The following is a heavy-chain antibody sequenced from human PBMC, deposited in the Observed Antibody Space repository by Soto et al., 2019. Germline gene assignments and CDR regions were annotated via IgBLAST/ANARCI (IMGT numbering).Heavy chain of an antibody. CDR1: GFTFSTYA. D-gene: IGHD2-15*01. J-gene: IGHJ4*02. Sequence: EVQLMESGGGLVQPGGSKRLSCAASGFTFSTYAMNWVRQAPGKGLEWVSTISVSGDTTYYADSVKGRFTISRDNSKNTWSLQMNSLRAEDTAMYYCATRHLPYCSGGTCNPFDFWGQGALVTVSS. CDR3: ATRHLPYCSGGTCNPFDF. V-gene: IGHV3-23*01. CDR2: ISVSGDTT.